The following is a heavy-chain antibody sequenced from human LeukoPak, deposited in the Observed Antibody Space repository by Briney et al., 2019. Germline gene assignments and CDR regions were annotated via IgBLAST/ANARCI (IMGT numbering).Heavy chain of an antibody. D-gene: IGHD4-23*01. CDR2: AYSSGHT. V-gene: IGHV4-59*01. Sequence: PSETLSLTCTVSGGSISDNYWSWIRQPPGKGLEWMGYAYSSGHTIYNPSLKSRVTISVDTSKNQFSLKLSSVTAADTAVYYCAAGGNGDYVDYWGQGTLVTVSS. J-gene: IGHJ4*02. CDR1: GGSISDNY. CDR3: AAGGNGDYVDY.